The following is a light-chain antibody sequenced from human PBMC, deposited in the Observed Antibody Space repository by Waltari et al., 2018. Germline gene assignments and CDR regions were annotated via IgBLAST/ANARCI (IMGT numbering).Light chain of an antibody. CDR2: GDT. CDR3: QSYDSSLSGVV. J-gene: IGLJ2*01. V-gene: IGLV1-40*01. CDR1: SSNIGAGYD. Sequence: QSVLTQPPSVSGAPGQRVTISCDGSSSNIGAGYDVHWYKQLPGTAPKLLIAGDTNRPSGVPDRFSGSKSGTSASLAITGLQAEDEADYYCQSYDSSLSGVVLGGGTKLTVL.